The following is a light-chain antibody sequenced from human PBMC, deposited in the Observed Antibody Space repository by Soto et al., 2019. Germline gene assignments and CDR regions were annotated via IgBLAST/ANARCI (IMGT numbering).Light chain of an antibody. CDR1: SSNIGAGY. CDR2: GNS. J-gene: IGLJ3*02. CDR3: QSYDSSLSGSV. V-gene: IGLV1-40*01. Sequence: VLTQPPSVSGAPGQRVTISCTGSSSNIGAGYVHWYQQLPGTAPKLLIYGNSNRPSGVPDRFSGSKSGTSASLAITGLQAEDEADYYCQSYDSSLSGSVFGGGTKLTVL.